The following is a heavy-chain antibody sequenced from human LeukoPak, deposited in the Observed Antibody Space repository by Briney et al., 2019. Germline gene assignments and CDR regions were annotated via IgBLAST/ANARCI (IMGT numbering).Heavy chain of an antibody. CDR3: AKDRYQLLSPLFDY. J-gene: IGHJ4*02. CDR2: ISGSGGST. Sequence: PGGTLRLSCAASRFTFSTYGMNWVRQTPGKGLEWVSAISGSGGSTYYADSVKGRFTISRDNSKNTLYLQMNSLRAEDTAVYYCAKDRYQLLSPLFDYWGQGTLVTVSS. D-gene: IGHD2-2*01. V-gene: IGHV3-23*01. CDR1: RFTFSTYG.